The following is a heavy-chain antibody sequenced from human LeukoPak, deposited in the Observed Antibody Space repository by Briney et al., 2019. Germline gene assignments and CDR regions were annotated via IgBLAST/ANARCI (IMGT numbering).Heavy chain of an antibody. V-gene: IGHV3-7*01. Sequence: GGSLRLSCAASGFTFSSYWMSWVRQAPGKGLEWVANIKQDGSEKYYVDSVKGRFTISRDNAKNSLYLQMNSLRAEDTAVYYCARGDWYSSSNNWFDPWGQGTLVTVSS. D-gene: IGHD6-6*01. CDR2: IKQDGSEK. CDR1: GFTFSSYW. CDR3: ARGDWYSSSNNWFDP. J-gene: IGHJ5*02.